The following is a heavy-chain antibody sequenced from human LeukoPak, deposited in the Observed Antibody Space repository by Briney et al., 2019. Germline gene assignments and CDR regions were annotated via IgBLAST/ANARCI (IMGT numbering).Heavy chain of an antibody. CDR1: GGSISSSNW. CDR3: ASTRGSSASRGFDI. CDR2: IYHSGST. Sequence: SGTLSLTCAVSGGSISSSNWWSWVRQPPGKGLEWIGEIYHSGSTNYNPSLKSRVTISVDKSKNQFSLKLSSVTAADTAVYFCASTRGSSASRGFDIWGQGTMVTVSS. D-gene: IGHD3-16*01. V-gene: IGHV4-4*02. J-gene: IGHJ3*02.